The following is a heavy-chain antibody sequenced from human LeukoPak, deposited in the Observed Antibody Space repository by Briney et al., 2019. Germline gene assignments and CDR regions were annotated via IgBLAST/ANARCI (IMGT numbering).Heavy chain of an antibody. V-gene: IGHV1-2*02. CDR3: ARVRDIVVVPAANGAFDI. Sequence: ASVKVSCKASGYTFTGYYMHWVRQAPGQGLEWMGWINPNSGGTNYAQKFQGRVTMTRDTSISAAYMELSRLRSDDTAVYYCARVRDIVVVPAANGAFDIWGQGTMVTVSS. CDR2: INPNSGGT. CDR1: GYTFTGYY. J-gene: IGHJ3*02. D-gene: IGHD2-2*01.